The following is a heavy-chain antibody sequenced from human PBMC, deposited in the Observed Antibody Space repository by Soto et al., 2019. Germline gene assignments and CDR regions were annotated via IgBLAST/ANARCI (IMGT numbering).Heavy chain of an antibody. CDR3: ATTAATVTSYFYY. CDR2: INAGNGNT. J-gene: IGHJ4*02. D-gene: IGHD4-4*01. V-gene: IGHV1-3*01. CDR1: GYTFTSYA. Sequence: ASVKVSCKASGYTFTSYAMHWARQAPGQRLEWMGWINAGNGNTKYSQKFQGRVTITRDTSASTAYMELSSLRSEDTAVYYCATTAATVTSYFYYCGQGTLVPVSS.